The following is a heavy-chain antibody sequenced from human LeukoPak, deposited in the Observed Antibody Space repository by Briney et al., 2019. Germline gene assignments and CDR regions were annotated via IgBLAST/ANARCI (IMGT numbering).Heavy chain of an antibody. D-gene: IGHD3-10*01. CDR3: ARGRLPRYYYGSGSRFDP. V-gene: IGHV4-34*01. CDR1: GGSFSGYY. J-gene: IGHJ5*02. Sequence: SETLSLTCAVYGGSFSGYYWSWIRQPPGKGVEWMGEINHSGSTNYNPSLKSRVTISVDTSKNQFSLKLSSVTAADTAVYYCARGRLPRYYYGSGSRFDPWGQGTLVTVSS. CDR2: INHSGST.